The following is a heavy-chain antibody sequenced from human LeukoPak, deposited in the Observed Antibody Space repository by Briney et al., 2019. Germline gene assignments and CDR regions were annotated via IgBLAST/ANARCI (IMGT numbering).Heavy chain of an antibody. CDR3: ANHDCSSTSCYFGYGMDV. V-gene: IGHV3-23*01. J-gene: IGHJ6*02. CDR1: GFTFSSYA. D-gene: IGHD2-2*01. CDR2: ISGSGGST. Sequence: PGGSLRLSCAASGFTFSSYAMSWVRQAPGKGLKWVSAISGSGGSTYYADSVKGRFTISRDNSKNTLYLQMNSLRAEDTAVYYCANHDCSSTSCYFGYGMDVWGQGTTVTVSS.